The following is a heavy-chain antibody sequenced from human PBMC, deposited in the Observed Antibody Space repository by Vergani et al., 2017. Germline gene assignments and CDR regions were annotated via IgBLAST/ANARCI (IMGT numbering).Heavy chain of an antibody. CDR1: GYSSPNYW. D-gene: IGHD1-20*01. V-gene: IGHV5-51*01. CDR3: ARWDEYNWKLDY. J-gene: IGHJ4*02. CDR2: IYPGDSAT. Sequence: EVQLVQSGAEVKKPGESLKISCKGSGYSSPNYWIGWVSQMPGKGLEGMGIIYPGDSATRNSQSFQGQVTISADKSISTAYLRWSSLKASDTAMYYCARWDEYNWKLDYWGQGTLVTVSS.